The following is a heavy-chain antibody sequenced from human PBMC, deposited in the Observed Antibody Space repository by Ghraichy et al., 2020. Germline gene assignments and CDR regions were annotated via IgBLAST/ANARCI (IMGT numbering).Heavy chain of an antibody. CDR3: ARTFPSGRGWFDP. CDR2: ISYTGRT. V-gene: IGHV4-59*01. J-gene: IGHJ5*02. Sequence: SETLSLTCTVSGGFIRHYYWTWIRQTPGKRLQWIGNISYTGRTTYNSSLKSRVTILVDTSKNQFSLRLNSVTAADTAVYYCARTFPSGRGWFDPWGPGTQVIVSS. CDR1: GGFIRHYY. D-gene: IGHD3-10*01.